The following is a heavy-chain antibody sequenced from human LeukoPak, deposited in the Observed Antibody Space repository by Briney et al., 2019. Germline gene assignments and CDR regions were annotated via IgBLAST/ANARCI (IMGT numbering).Heavy chain of an antibody. CDR2: ISWNSGSI. CDR1: GFTFDDYA. CDR3: AKGSLLPKDYYYYRMDV. J-gene: IGHJ6*02. Sequence: QPGRSLRLSCAASGFTFDDYAMHWVRQAPGKGLEWVSGISWNSGSIGYADSVKGRFTISRDNAKNSLYLQMNSLRAEDTALYYCAKGSLLPKDYYYYRMDVWGQGTTVTVSS. D-gene: IGHD1-26*01. V-gene: IGHV3-9*01.